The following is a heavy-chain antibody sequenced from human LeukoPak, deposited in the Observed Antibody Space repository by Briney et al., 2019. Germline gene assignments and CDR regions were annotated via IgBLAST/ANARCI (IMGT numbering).Heavy chain of an antibody. CDR2: INHSGST. V-gene: IGHV4-34*01. D-gene: IGHD3-3*01. CDR1: GGSFSGYY. CDR3: ARDDFWSRPGDV. J-gene: IGHJ6*04. Sequence: PSETLSLTCAVYGGSFSGYYWSWIRQPPGKGLEWIGEINHSGSTNYNPSLKRRVTISVDTSKNQFSLKLSSVTAADTAVYYCARDDFWSRPGDVWGKGTTVTVSS.